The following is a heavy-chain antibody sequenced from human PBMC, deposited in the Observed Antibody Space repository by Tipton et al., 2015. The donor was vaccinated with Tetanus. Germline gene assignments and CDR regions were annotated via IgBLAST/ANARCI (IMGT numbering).Heavy chain of an antibody. D-gene: IGHD1-7*01. Sequence: QSGPEVKKPGASVKVSCKASGYSFTTYGITWVRQAPGQGLEWMGWVSTYNGNTEYAQNFEGRVTMTTDTSTRTGYMELRSLTSDDTAMYFCVRAGSQISATTSPDYWGQGTLVTVSS. CDR1: GYSFTTYG. CDR3: VRAGSQISATTSPDY. CDR2: VSTYNGNT. V-gene: IGHV1-18*01. J-gene: IGHJ4*02.